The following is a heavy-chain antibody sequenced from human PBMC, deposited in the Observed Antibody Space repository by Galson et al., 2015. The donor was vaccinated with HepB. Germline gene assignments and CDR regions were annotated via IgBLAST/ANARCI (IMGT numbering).Heavy chain of an antibody. CDR1: GFTFSSYA. V-gene: IGHV3-23*01. CDR3: AKDPFYYDFWGGYKSGACDY. CDR2: ISGIGGST. J-gene: IGHJ4*02. D-gene: IGHD3-3*01. Sequence: SLRLSCAASGFTFSSYAMSWVRQAPGKGLEWVSAISGIGGSTYYADSVKGRFTISRDNSKNTLYLQMNRLRAEDTAVYYCAKDPFYYDFWGGYKSGACDYWGQGTLVTVSS.